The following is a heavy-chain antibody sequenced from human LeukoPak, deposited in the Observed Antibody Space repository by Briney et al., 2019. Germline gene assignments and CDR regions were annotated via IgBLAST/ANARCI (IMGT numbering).Heavy chain of an antibody. CDR1: GLPLSTFI. J-gene: IGHJ4*02. D-gene: IGHD3-22*01. V-gene: IGHV3-30*04. CDR2: ISNDGIGK. CDR3: AREFHSSGYAGTFDC. Sequence: PGGSLRLSCAASGLPLSTFIIHWVRQALGKGLEWVAAISNDGIGKFYADSVKGRFTISRDNSKNTLHLQIDSLRLEDTAVYHCAREFHSSGYAGTFDCWGPGTLVTVSS.